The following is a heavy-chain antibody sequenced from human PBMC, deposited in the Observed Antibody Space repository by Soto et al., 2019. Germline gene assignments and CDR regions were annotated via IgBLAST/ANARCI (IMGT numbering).Heavy chain of an antibody. J-gene: IGHJ4*02. V-gene: IGHV4-4*02. CDR3: ARDQNGSGNYYTRYFDY. Sequence: SETLSLTCNVSGASISSYNYWGWVRQSPGKGLEWIGEIYHSGSTNYNPSLKSRVTISVDKSKNQFSLNLSSVTAADTAVYYCARDQNGSGNYYTRYFDYWGQGTLVTVSS. CDR1: GASISSYNY. CDR2: IYHSGST. D-gene: IGHD3-10*01.